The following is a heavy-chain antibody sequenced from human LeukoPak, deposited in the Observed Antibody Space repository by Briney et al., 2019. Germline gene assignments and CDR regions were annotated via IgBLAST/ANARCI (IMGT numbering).Heavy chain of an antibody. Sequence: ASVKVSCKASGYTFTSYGISWVRQAPGQGLEWMGWISAYNGNTNYAQKLQGRVTMTTDTSTSTAYMELRSLRSDDTAVYYCARGKNYYDSSAPFDYWGQGTLVTVSS. D-gene: IGHD3-22*01. J-gene: IGHJ4*02. CDR3: ARGKNYYDSSAPFDY. CDR1: GYTFTSYG. V-gene: IGHV1-18*01. CDR2: ISAYNGNT.